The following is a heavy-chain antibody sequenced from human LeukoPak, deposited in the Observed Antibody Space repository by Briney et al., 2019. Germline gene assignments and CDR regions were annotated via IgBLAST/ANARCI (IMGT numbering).Heavy chain of an antibody. Sequence: SETLSLTCTVSGGSISSYYWGWIRQPPGKGLEWIGSIYYSGSTYYDPSLKSRVTISVDTSKNQFSLKLSSVTAADTAVYYCASDYVWGSYRYLYYFDYWGQGTLVTVSS. D-gene: IGHD3-16*02. J-gene: IGHJ4*02. CDR2: IYYSGST. CDR1: GGSISSYY. CDR3: ASDYVWGSYRYLYYFDY. V-gene: IGHV4-39*01.